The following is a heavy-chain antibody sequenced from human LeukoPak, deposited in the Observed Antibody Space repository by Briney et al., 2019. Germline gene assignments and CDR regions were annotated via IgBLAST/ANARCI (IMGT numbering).Heavy chain of an antibody. CDR3: VRDFDY. CDR1: GFTFSSYE. J-gene: IGHJ4*02. Sequence: GSLRLSCAASGFTFSSYEMDWVRQAPGKGLEWVSYISSSGRTMYYADSVEGRFTISRDNAKNSLYLQMNSLRVEDTAVYYCVRDFDYWGQGTLVTVSS. V-gene: IGHV3-48*03. CDR2: ISSSGRTM.